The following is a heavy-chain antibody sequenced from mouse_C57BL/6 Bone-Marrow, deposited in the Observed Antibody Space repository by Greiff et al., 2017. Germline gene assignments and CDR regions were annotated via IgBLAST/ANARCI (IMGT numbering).Heavy chain of an antibody. CDR2: IYPGDGDT. D-gene: IGHD4-1*01. V-gene: IGHV1-82*01. J-gene: IGHJ2*01. CDR1: GYAFRSSW. CDR3: ARPNWDAFFDY. Sequence: VQLQQSGPELVKPGASVKISCKASGYAFRSSWMNWVKQRPGKGLEWIGRIYPGDGDTNYNGKFKGKATLTADKSSSTAYMQLSSLTSEDSAVYFCARPNWDAFFDYWGQGTTLTVSS.